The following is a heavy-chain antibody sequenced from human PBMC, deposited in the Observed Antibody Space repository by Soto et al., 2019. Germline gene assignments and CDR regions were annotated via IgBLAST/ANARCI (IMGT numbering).Heavy chain of an antibody. CDR2: ISYDGSNK. Sequence: QVQLVESGGGVVQPGRSLRLSCAASGFTFTNYAMHWVRQAPGKGLEWVEVISYDGSNKYYADSVKGRFTISRENSKTTRALHMNPLTDEDTEVYYGAREPYPRHYFSIDVWGQGITVTVAS. J-gene: IGHJ6*02. CDR3: AREPYPRHYFSIDV. V-gene: IGHV3-30-3*01. CDR1: GFTFTNYA.